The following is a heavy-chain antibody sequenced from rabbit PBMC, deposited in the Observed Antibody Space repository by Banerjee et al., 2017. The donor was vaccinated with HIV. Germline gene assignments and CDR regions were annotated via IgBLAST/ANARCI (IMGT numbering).Heavy chain of an antibody. V-gene: IGHV1S43*01. CDR2: VDTGDGTT. J-gene: IGHJ4*01. Sequence: QQLVESGGGLVKPGASLTLTCKASGFSFSSGLPMCWGRQAPGKGLEWIASVDTGDGTTYYASWVNGRFTVSLDNAQNTVFLQMTSLTPADTATYFCARAYNSGWGGYFNLWGPGTLVTVS. CDR3: ARAYNSGWGGYFNL. D-gene: IGHD4-1*01. CDR1: GFSFSSGLP.